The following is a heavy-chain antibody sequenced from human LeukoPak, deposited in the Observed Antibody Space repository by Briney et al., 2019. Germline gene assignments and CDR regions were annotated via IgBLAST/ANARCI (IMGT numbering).Heavy chain of an antibody. Sequence: GGSLRLSCAASGFTFSDYYMSWIRQAPGKGLEWVSYISSSSSYTNYADSVKGRFTISRDNAKNSLYLQMNSLRAEDTAVYYCARKGTAMYYFDYWGQGTLVTVSS. D-gene: IGHD2-21*02. V-gene: IGHV3-11*06. J-gene: IGHJ4*02. CDR3: ARKGTAMYYFDY. CDR1: GFTFSDYY. CDR2: ISSSSSYT.